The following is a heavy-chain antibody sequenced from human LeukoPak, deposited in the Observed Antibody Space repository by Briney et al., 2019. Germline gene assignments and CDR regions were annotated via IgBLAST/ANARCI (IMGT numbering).Heavy chain of an antibody. CDR1: GFTFSSYA. V-gene: IGHV3-30-3*02. J-gene: IGHJ6*03. CDR3: AKNRGAGSHYYYHMNV. CDR2: ISYDGSNK. Sequence: PGGSLRLSCAASGFTFSSYAMHWVCQAPGKGLEWVAVISYDGSNKYYADSVKGRFTISRDNSKNTLYLQLNSLRVEDTAVYYCAKNRGAGSHYYYHMNVWGKGTTVTVSS. D-gene: IGHD1-26*01.